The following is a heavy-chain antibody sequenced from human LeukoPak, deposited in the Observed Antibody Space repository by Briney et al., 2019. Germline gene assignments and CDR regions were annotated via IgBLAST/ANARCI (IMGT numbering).Heavy chain of an antibody. CDR2: ISGSGGST. J-gene: IGHJ4*02. V-gene: IGHV3-23*01. CDR3: ARGRAAHYFDY. CDR1: GFTFSSYA. Sequence: PGGSLRLSCAASGFTFSSYAMSWVRQAPGKGLEWVSAISGSGGSTYYADSVKGRFTISRDNAKNSLYLQMNSLRAEDTAMYYCARGRAAHYFDYWGQGTLVTVSS. D-gene: IGHD2-15*01.